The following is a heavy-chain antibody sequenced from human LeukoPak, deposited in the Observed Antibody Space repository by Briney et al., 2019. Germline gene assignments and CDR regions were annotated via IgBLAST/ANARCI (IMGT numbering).Heavy chain of an antibody. Sequence: SETLSLTCTVSGGSISSYYWSWIRQPPGKGLEWIGYIYYSGSTNYNPSLKSRVTISVDTSKNQFSLKLSSVTAADTAVYYCARDRDGDYGNAFDIWGQGTMVTVSS. J-gene: IGHJ3*02. CDR3: ARDRDGDYGNAFDI. CDR2: IYYSGST. CDR1: GGSISSYY. V-gene: IGHV4-59*12. D-gene: IGHD4-17*01.